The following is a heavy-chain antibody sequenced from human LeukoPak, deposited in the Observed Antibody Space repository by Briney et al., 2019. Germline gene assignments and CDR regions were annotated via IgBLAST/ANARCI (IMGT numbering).Heavy chain of an antibody. CDR2: ISSSGNTR. J-gene: IGHJ4*02. CDR3: AKDRTAYYYDSSGPDVYFDY. V-gene: IGHV3-11*01. CDR1: GFTFSDYY. D-gene: IGHD3-22*01. Sequence: GGSLRLSCAASGFTFSDYYMSWIRQAPGKGLEWVAYISSSGNTRYYADSVKGRFTISRDNSKNTLYLQMNSLRAEDTAVYYCAKDRTAYYYDSSGPDVYFDYWGQGTLVTVSS.